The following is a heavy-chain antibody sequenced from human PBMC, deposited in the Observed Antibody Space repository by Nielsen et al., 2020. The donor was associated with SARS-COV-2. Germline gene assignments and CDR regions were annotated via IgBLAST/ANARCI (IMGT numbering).Heavy chain of an antibody. V-gene: IGHV1-69*13. CDR1: GGTFSSYA. Sequence: SVKVSCKASGGTFSSYAISWVRQAPGQGLEWMGGIIPIFGTANYAQKFQGRVTITADESTSTAYMELSSLRSEDTAVYYCAKMSPPGIAVGAAEYFQHWGQGTLVTVSS. J-gene: IGHJ1*01. CDR2: IIPIFGTA. D-gene: IGHD6-19*01. CDR3: AKMSPPGIAVGAAEYFQH.